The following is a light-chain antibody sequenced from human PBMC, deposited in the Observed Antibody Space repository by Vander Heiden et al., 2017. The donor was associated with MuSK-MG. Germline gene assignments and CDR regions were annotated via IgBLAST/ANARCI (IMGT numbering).Light chain of an antibody. J-gene: IGKJ4*01. CDR2: AAS. CDR1: QSISSY. Sequence: DIQMTQSPSSLSASVGDRVTITCRASQSISSYLNWYQQKPGKAPKFLIYAASTLHRGVPSRFSGSGSGTDFTLTISRLQPEDFATYYCQQRDSAPNTFGGGTMVEI. CDR3: QQRDSAPNT. V-gene: IGKV1-39*01.